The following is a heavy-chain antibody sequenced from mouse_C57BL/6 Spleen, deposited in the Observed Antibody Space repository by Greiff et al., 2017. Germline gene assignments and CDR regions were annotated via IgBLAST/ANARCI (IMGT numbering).Heavy chain of an antibody. CDR3: ARTGAEDY. V-gene: IGHV1-59*01. CDR2: IDPSDSYN. J-gene: IGHJ2*01. CDR1: GYTFTSYW. Sequence: QVQLQQPGAELVRPGTSVKLSCTASGYTFTSYWMHWVKQSPGQGLEWIGVIDPSDSYNNYNHKFKGKATLTVDTSSSTAYMQLSSLTCEDSAVYCCARTGAEDYWGQGTTLTVSS.